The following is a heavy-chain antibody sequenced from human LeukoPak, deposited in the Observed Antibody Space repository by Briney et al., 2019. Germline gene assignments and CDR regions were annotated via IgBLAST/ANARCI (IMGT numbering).Heavy chain of an antibody. V-gene: IGHV1-69*13. Sequence: SVKVSFKASGGTFSIYAISWVRQAPGQGLEWMGGIIPIFGTANYAQKFQGRVTITADESTSTAYMELSSLRSEDTAVYYCATPIVVVPAAMPNYYMDVWGKGTTVTVSS. CDR3: ATPIVVVPAAMPNYYMDV. CDR2: IIPIFGTA. J-gene: IGHJ6*03. D-gene: IGHD2-2*01. CDR1: GGTFSIYA.